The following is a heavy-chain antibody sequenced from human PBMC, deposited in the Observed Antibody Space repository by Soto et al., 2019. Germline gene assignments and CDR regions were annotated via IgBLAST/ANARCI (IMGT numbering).Heavy chain of an antibody. D-gene: IGHD3-10*01. Sequence: QVQLVQSGAEVKKPGSSVKVSCKASGGTFSPYTINWVRQAPGQGLEWMGRIIPFHGVTNYAKKFQARVTITADKSTSTAYMGLSGLRFEDTAMYYCTRDWQITVSTWSFGGFWGRGTLVTVSS. CDR2: IIPFHGVT. CDR3: TRDWQITVSTWSFGGF. V-gene: IGHV1-69*08. J-gene: IGHJ4*02. CDR1: GGTFSPYT.